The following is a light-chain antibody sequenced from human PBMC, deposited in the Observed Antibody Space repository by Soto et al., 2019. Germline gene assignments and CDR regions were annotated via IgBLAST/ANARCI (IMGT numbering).Light chain of an antibody. V-gene: IGKV1-33*01. CDR3: QQYENLPV. CDR2: DAS. CDR1: QDISTY. Sequence: DIRMTQSPSSLSASVGDTVTVSCQASQDISTYVNWYQQKPGKAPKVLIYDASVLETGVSSRFAGSGSGTQFTLTINNVQPEDSGTYYCQQYENLPVFGQGTRLQIK. J-gene: IGKJ5*01.